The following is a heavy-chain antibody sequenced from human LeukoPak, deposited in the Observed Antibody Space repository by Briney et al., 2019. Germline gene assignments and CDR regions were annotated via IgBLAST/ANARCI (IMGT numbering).Heavy chain of an antibody. J-gene: IGHJ4*02. Sequence: GGSLRLSCAASGLTVSSNYMSWVRQAPGKGLKWVSVIYSGGSTYYADSVKGRFTISRDNSKNTLYVQMNSLRAEDTAVYYCARDRCSSTSCYFDYWGQGTLVTVSS. CDR1: GLTVSSNY. CDR3: ARDRCSSTSCYFDY. V-gene: IGHV3-66*01. D-gene: IGHD2-2*01. CDR2: IYSGGST.